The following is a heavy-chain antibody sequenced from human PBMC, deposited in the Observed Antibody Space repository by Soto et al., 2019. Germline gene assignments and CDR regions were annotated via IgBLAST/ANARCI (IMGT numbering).Heavy chain of an antibody. V-gene: IGHV3-49*03. J-gene: IGHJ6*02. D-gene: IGHD2-2*01. Sequence: GGSLRLSCTASGFTFGDYAMSWFRQAPGKGLEWVGFIRSKAYGGTTEYAASVKGRFTISRDDSKSIAYLQMNSLKTEDTAVYYCTRAILRGVVVVPAASLDVWGQGTTVTVSS. CDR3: TRAILRGVVVVPAASLDV. CDR1: GFTFGDYA. CDR2: IRSKAYGGTT.